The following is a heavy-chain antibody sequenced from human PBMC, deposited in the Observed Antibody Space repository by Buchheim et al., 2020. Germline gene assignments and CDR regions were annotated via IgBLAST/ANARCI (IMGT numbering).Heavy chain of an antibody. CDR2: VHYTGTT. J-gene: IGHJ5*02. CDR1: GGSISTYY. D-gene: IGHD1-14*01. V-gene: IGHV4-59*01. CDR3: ARVKMPVRTLYNWFDP. Sequence: QVQLQESGPGLVKPSETLSLTCTVSGGSISTYYWSWIRQPPGKGLEWIGFVHYTGTTGQNPSLKNRVSISIDRSKKQFSLNLTSVTAADTAVYYCARVKMPVRTLYNWFDPWGQGTL.